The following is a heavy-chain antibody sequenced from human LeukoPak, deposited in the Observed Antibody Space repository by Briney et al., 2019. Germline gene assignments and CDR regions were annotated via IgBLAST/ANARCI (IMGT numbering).Heavy chain of an antibody. CDR2: ISWNSGSI. V-gene: IGHV3-9*03. D-gene: IGHD3-22*01. CDR3: AKGDDYDSSGPVDY. Sequence: GGSLRLSCAASGFTFDDYAMHWVRHAPGKGLEWVSGISWNSGSIVYADSVKGRFTISRDNAKNSLYLQMNSLRAEDMALYYCAKGDDYDSSGPVDYWGQGTLVTVSS. J-gene: IGHJ4*02. CDR1: GFTFDDYA.